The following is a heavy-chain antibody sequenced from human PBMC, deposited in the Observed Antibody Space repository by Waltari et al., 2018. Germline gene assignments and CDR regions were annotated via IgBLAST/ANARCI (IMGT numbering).Heavy chain of an antibody. D-gene: IGHD1-26*01. CDR2: IYYSGST. Sequence: QLQLQESGPGLVKPSETLSLTCTVSGGSISSSSYYWGWIRQPPGKGLEWIGSIYYSGSTYYNPSLKSRVTISVDTSKNQFSLKLSSVTAADTAVYYCARDQESYYPGLPFAYWGQGTLVTVSS. CDR3: ARDQESYYPGLPFAY. V-gene: IGHV4-39*07. CDR1: GGSISSSSYY. J-gene: IGHJ4*02.